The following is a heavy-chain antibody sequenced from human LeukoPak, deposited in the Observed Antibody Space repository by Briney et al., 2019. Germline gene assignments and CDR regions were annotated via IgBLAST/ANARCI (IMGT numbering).Heavy chain of an antibody. J-gene: IGHJ4*02. D-gene: IGHD1-26*01. CDR2: IYYSGTT. CDR3: ARHRVGITRDFDY. V-gene: IGHV4-61*08. Sequence: PSQTLSLTCTVSGGSISSGDYYWSWIRQPPGKGLEWIGYIYYSGTTNYNPSLKSRVTISVDTSKNQFSLRLTSVTAADTAVYYCARHRVGITRDFDYWGQGTLVTVSS. CDR1: GGSISSGDYY.